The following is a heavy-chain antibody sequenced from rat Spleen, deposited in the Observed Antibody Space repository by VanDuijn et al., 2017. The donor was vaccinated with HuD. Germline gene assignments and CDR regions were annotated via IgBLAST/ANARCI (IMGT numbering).Heavy chain of an antibody. CDR2: ITNTGGST. J-gene: IGHJ2*01. CDR1: GFTFSSNW. D-gene: IGHD1-6*01. CDR3: TRENYYTGDY. V-gene: IGHV5-31*01. Sequence: EVQLVESGGGLVQPGSPLKLSCAASGFTFSSNWLNWIRQAPGKGLEWVASITNTGGSTYYPDSVKGRFTISRDNAISTLYLQVSSLRSEDTATYYCTRENYYTGDYWGQGVMVTVSS.